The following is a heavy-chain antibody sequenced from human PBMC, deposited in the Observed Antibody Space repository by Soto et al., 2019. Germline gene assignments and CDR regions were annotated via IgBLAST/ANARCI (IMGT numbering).Heavy chain of an antibody. CDR1: GFMFSRYG. CDR2: ISDDGGDK. V-gene: IGHV3-30*18. CDR3: AKDTDVVGAAYKFDY. D-gene: IGHD1-26*01. Sequence: GSLRLSCVASGFMFSRYGMHWVRQAPGKGLGGGAVISDDGGDKYYADSVKGRFTISRDNSKNTLDLQMNSLRGEDTAVYYCAKDTDVVGAAYKFDYWGQGTLVTVSS. J-gene: IGHJ4*02.